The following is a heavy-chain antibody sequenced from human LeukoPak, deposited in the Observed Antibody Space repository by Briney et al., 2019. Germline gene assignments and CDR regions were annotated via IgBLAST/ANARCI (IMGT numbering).Heavy chain of an antibody. CDR3: ARHVLIGRNSTVVTPRDY. Sequence: ASVKVSCKASGYTFTSYGISWVRQAPGQGLEWMGWISAYNGNTNYAQKLQGSVTMTTDTSTSTAYMELRSLRSDDTAVYYCARHVLIGRNSTVVTPRDYWGQGTLVTVSS. J-gene: IGHJ4*02. CDR2: ISAYNGNT. V-gene: IGHV1-18*01. D-gene: IGHD4-23*01. CDR1: GYTFTSYG.